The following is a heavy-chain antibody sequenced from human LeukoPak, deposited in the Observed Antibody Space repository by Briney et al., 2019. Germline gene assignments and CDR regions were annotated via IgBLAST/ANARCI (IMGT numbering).Heavy chain of an antibody. CDR3: AKVGGWNVVVIRVPFDY. CDR1: GFTFSSYA. D-gene: IGHD3-22*01. V-gene: IGHV3-23*01. CDR2: ISGSGGST. J-gene: IGHJ4*02. Sequence: PGGSLRLSCAASGFTFSSYAMSWVRQAPGKGLEWVSAISGSGGSTYFADSVKGRFTISRDNSKNTLYLQMNSLRAEDTAVYYCAKVGGWNVVVIRVPFDYWGQGTLVTVSS.